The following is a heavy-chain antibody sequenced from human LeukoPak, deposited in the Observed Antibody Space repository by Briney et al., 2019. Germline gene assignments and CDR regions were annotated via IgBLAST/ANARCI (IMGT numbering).Heavy chain of an antibody. D-gene: IGHD2-2*01. J-gene: IGHJ4*02. CDR1: GGSISSSSYY. Sequence: SETLSLTCTVSGGSISSSSYYWGWIRQPPGKGLEWIGSMYYSGSTYYNPSLKSRVTISVDTSKNQFSLKLSSVTAADTAVYYCASVYCRSTSCWVDYWGQGTLVTVSS. V-gene: IGHV4-39*01. CDR3: ASVYCRSTSCWVDY. CDR2: MYYSGST.